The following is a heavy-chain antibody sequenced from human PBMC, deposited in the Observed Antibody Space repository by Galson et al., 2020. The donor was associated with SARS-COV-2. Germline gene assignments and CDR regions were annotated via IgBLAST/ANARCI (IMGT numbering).Heavy chain of an antibody. CDR3: ARPASSGYYLGLDY. CDR1: RYTFMRFL. V-gene: IGHV5-51*01. Sequence: SSRNCSRYTFMRFLFGLVLQIPRKGLEWMGIIYPGDSDTRYSPSFQGQVTISADKSISTAYLQWSSLKASDTAMYYCARPASSGYYLGLDYWGQGTLVTISS. CDR2: IYPGDSDT. D-gene: IGHD3-22*01. J-gene: IGHJ4*01.